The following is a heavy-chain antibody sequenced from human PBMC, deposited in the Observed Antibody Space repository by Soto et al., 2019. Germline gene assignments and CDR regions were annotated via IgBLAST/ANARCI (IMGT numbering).Heavy chain of an antibody. CDR1: GDSVSSNSAA. J-gene: IGHJ4*02. V-gene: IGHV6-1*01. CDR3: AREGGYSSSWFPRYFDY. CDR2: TYYRSKWYN. D-gene: IGHD6-13*01. Sequence: SQTLSLTCAISGDSVSSNSAAWNWIRQSPSRGLEWLGRTYYRSKWYNDYAVSVKSRITINPDTSKNKFSLQLNSVTPEDTAVYYCAREGGYSSSWFPRYFDYWGQGTLVTVSS.